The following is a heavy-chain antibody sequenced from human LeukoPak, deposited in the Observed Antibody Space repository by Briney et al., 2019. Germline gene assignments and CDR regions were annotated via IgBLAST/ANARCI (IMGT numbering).Heavy chain of an antibody. D-gene: IGHD3-3*01. Sequence: GGSLRLSCAASGFTFSSYWMRWVRQAPGKGLEWVANIKQDGSEKYYVDSVKGRFTISRDNAKNSLYLQMNSLRAEDTSVYYCARITYDLWSGYYMPDDPWGQRTLVTVSS. V-gene: IGHV3-7*01. CDR3: ARITYDLWSGYYMPDDP. J-gene: IGHJ5*02. CDR2: IKQDGSEK. CDR1: GFTFSSYW.